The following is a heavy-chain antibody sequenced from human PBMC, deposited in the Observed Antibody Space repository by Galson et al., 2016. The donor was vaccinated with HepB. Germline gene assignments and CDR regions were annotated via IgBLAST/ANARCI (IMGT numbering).Heavy chain of an antibody. J-gene: IGHJ6*03. V-gene: IGHV3-7*03. CDR3: ARGPGRALYNYYSMDV. CDR2: INPDGSEK. Sequence: SLRLSCAASGFPFSTHWMTWVRQVPGRGLAWVANINPDGSEKFYVNSVKGRFTISRDNDNDLLFLEVTSLRVEDTAVYFCARGPGRALYNYYSMDVWGKGTTVTVSS. CDR1: GFPFSTHW. D-gene: IGHD1-1*01.